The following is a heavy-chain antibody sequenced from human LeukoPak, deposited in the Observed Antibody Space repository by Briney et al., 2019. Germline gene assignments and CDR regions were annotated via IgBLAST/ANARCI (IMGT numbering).Heavy chain of an antibody. CDR1: GFTVSGNY. D-gene: IGHD3-10*01. CDR3: ARADYYGSGRKDAFDI. J-gene: IGHJ3*02. V-gene: IGHV3-66*01. CDR2: IYSGGST. Sequence: GGSLRLSCAASGFTVSGNYMSWVRQAPGKGLEWVSVIYSGGSTYYADSVKGRFTISRDNSKNTLYLQMNSLRAEDTAVYYCARADYYGSGRKDAFDIWGQGTMVTVSS.